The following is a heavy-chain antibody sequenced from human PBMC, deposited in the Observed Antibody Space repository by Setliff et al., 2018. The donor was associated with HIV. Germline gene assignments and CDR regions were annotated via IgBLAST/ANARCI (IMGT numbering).Heavy chain of an antibody. CDR3: AKEGNSVDNWLDP. Sequence: SETLSLTCTVSGDPIFIGGYYWSWIRQHPGGGLEWIGYIYHTGKTYYNPSLQSRVIMSLDMSQNQFSLKLSSVTAADTAVYYCAKEGNSVDNWLDPWGPGTLVTVPQ. CDR2: IYHTGKT. J-gene: IGHJ5*02. D-gene: IGHD1-26*01. V-gene: IGHV4-31*03. CDR1: GDPIFIGGYY.